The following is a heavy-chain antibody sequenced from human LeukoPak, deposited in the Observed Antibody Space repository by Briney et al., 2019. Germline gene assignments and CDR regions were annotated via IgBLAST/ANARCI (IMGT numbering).Heavy chain of an antibody. CDR3: ARDLGYDSSAWFDP. V-gene: IGHV6-1*01. CDR1: GDSVSSNSAA. J-gene: IGHJ5*02. Sequence: SQTLSLTCAISGDSVSSNSAACNWISQSPSRGLESLGRTYYRSKWYNDYAVSVKSRMTINPDTSKNQFSLQPNTVTPEDTAVYYCARDLGYDSSAWFDPWGQGTLVTVSS. CDR2: TYYRSKWYN. D-gene: IGHD3-22*01.